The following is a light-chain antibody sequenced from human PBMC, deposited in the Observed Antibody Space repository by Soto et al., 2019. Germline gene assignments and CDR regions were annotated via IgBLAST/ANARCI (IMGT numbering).Light chain of an antibody. J-gene: IGKJ4*01. CDR1: QGISSA. CDR2: DAS. V-gene: IGKV1-13*02. Sequence: AIQLTQSPSSLSASVGDRVTITCRASQGISSALAWYQQKPGKAPKLLIYDASSLESGVPSRFTGSGSRTAFTLPVSNLPPADFATYYCQQFNSYPLTFGGGTKVEIK. CDR3: QQFNSYPLT.